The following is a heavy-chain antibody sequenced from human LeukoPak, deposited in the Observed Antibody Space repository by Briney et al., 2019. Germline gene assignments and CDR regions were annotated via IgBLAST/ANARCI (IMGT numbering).Heavy chain of an antibody. Sequence: ASVKVSCKASGYTFTGYYMHWVRQAPGQGLEWMGWINPNSGGTDYAQKFQGRVTMTRDTSISTAYMELSRLRSDDTAVYYCATAGMVRGVIKSPDYWGQGTLVTVSS. D-gene: IGHD3-10*01. CDR1: GYTFTGYY. V-gene: IGHV1-2*02. J-gene: IGHJ4*02. CDR3: ATAGMVRGVIKSPDY. CDR2: INPNSGGT.